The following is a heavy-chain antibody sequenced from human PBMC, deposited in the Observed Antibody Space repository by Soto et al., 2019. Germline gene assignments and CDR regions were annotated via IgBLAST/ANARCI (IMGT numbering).Heavy chain of an antibody. D-gene: IGHD6-25*01. CDR2: TKSKTDGGTT. CDR3: TTDNLSSGTEYYYYYYYMDV. CDR1: GFTFSNAW. J-gene: IGHJ6*03. V-gene: IGHV3-15*01. Sequence: GGSLRLSCAASGFTFSNAWMSWVRQAPGKGLEWVGRTKSKTDGGTTDYAAPVKGRFTISRDDSKNTLYLQMNSLKTEDTAVYYCTTDNLSSGTEYYYYYYYMDVWGKGTTVTVSS.